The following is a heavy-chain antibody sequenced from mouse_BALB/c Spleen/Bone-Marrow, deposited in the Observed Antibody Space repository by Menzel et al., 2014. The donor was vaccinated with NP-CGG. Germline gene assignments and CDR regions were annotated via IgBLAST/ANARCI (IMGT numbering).Heavy chain of an antibody. Sequence: EVKLVESGAELVKPGASVELSCTASGFNIKDTYMHWVKQRPEQGLEWIGRIDPANGNTKYDPKFQGKATITADTSSNTAYLQLSRLTSEDTAVYYCAGASYYAMDYWGQGTSVTVSS. J-gene: IGHJ4*01. CDR2: IDPANGNT. V-gene: IGHV14-3*02. CDR3: AGASYYAMDY. CDR1: GFNIKDTY.